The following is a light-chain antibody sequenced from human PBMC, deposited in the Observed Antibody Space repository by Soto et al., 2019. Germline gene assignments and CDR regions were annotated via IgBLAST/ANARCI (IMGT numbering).Light chain of an antibody. CDR1: KNDIGVYDF. Sequence: QSVLTQPPSASGSPGQSVTISCTGTKNDIGVYDFVSWYQHHPGKAPRLIIYEVVQRPSGVPDRFSGSKSGNTASLTVSGLQAADEADYFCKSYAGSNTYVFGSGTTV. CDR3: KSYAGSNTYV. V-gene: IGLV2-8*01. CDR2: EVV. J-gene: IGLJ1*01.